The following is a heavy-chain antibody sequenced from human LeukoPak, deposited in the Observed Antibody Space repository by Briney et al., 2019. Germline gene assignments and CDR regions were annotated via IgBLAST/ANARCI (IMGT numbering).Heavy chain of an antibody. D-gene: IGHD1-26*01. CDR3: ARGRTRIRVGTRVNYFDY. J-gene: IGHJ4*02. CDR1: GGSFSGYY. Sequence: PSETLSLTCAVYGGSFSGYYWSWIRQPPGKGLEWIGEINHSGSTNYNPSLKSRVTISVDTSKNQFSLKLSFVTAADTAVYYCARGRTRIRVGTRVNYFDYWGQGTLVTVSS. V-gene: IGHV4-34*01. CDR2: INHSGST.